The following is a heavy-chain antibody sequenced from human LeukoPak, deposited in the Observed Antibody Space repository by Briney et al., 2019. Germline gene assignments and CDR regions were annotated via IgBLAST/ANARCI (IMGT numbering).Heavy chain of an antibody. CDR1: GGSISSGGYS. CDR2: IYHSGST. J-gene: IGHJ4*02. V-gene: IGHV4-30-2*01. CDR3: ARVSAASGYGLFDY. D-gene: IGHD5-12*01. Sequence: SETLSLTCAVSGGSISSGGYSWSWIRQPPGKGLEWIGYIYHSGSTYYNPSLKSRVTISVDTSKNQFSLKLSSVTAADTAVYYCARVSAASGYGLFDYWGQGTLVTVSP.